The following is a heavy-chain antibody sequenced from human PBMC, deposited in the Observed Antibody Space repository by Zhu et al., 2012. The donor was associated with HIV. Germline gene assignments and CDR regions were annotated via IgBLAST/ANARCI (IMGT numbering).Heavy chain of an antibody. CDR3: AKDGHAVAGSYYYYYMDV. D-gene: IGHD6-19*01. CDR2: ISWDGGST. V-gene: IGHV3-43D*04. CDR1: GFTFDDYA. J-gene: IGHJ6*03. Sequence: EVQLVESGGVVVQPGGSLRLSCAASGFTFDDYAMHWVRQAPGKGLEWVSLISWDGGSTYYADSVKGRFTISRDNSKNSLYLQMNSLRAEDTALYYCAKDGHAVAGSYYYYYMDVWGKGTTVTVTS.